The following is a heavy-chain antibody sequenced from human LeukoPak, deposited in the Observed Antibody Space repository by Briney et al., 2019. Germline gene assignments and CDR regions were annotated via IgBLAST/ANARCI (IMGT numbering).Heavy chain of an antibody. CDR2: ISWNSGSI. J-gene: IGHJ4*02. CDR3: AKGPYGILEWLYHFDY. D-gene: IGHD3-3*01. Sequence: GGSLRLSCAASGFTFDDYAMHWVRQAPGKGLEWVSGISWNSGSIGYADSVKGRFTISRDNAKNSLYPQMNSLRAEDTAVYYCAKGPYGILEWLYHFDYWGQGTLVTVSS. V-gene: IGHV3-9*01. CDR1: GFTFDDYA.